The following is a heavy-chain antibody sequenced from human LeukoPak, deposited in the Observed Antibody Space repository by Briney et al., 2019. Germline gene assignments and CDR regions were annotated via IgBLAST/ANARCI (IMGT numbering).Heavy chain of an antibody. Sequence: GGSLRLSCAASGFTFSSYGMHWVRQAPGKGLEWVAFIRYDGSNKYYADSVKGRFTISRDNSKNTLYLQMNSLRAEDTAVYYCAKAKPKLELSDYWGQGTLVTVSS. V-gene: IGHV3-30*02. J-gene: IGHJ4*02. D-gene: IGHD1-7*01. CDR2: IRYDGSNK. CDR3: AKAKPKLELSDY. CDR1: GFTFSSYG.